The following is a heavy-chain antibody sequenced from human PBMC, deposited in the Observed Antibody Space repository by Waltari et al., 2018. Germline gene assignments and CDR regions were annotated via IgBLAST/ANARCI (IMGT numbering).Heavy chain of an antibody. CDR1: GGTFSSYA. J-gene: IGHJ4*02. Sequence: QVQLVQSGAEVKKPGSSVKVSCKASGGTFSSYAISWVRQAPGQGLEWMGRIIPIFGTANYAQKFQGRVTITADKSTSTAYMELSSLRSEDTAMYYCARSEHYDFWSGYGFDYWGQGTLVTVSS. CDR2: IIPIFGTA. D-gene: IGHD3-3*01. CDR3: ARSEHYDFWSGYGFDY. V-gene: IGHV1-69*13.